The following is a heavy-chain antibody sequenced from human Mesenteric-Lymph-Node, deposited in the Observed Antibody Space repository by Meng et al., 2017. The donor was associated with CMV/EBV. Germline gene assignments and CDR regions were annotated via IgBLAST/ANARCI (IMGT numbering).Heavy chain of an antibody. J-gene: IGHJ4*02. D-gene: IGHD2-2*01. V-gene: IGHV3-23*01. Sequence: GSLRLSCAASGFTFSSYAMSWVRQAPGKGLEWVSAISGSGGSTYYADSVKGRFTISRDNAKNSLYLQMNSLRAEDTAVYYCARGGYCSSTSCLDYWGQGTLVTVSS. CDR1: GFTFSSYA. CDR3: ARGGYCSSTSCLDY. CDR2: ISGSGGST.